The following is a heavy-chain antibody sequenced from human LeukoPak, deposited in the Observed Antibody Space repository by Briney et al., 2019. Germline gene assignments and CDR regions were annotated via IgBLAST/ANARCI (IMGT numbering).Heavy chain of an antibody. CDR2: INWNGGST. V-gene: IGHV3-20*04. CDR1: GFTFDDYG. CDR3: VRAYHPGGWFDP. J-gene: IGHJ5*02. Sequence: GGSLRLSCAASGFTFDDYGMSWVRQAPGKGLEWVSGINWNGGSTGYADSVKGRFAISRDNAKDSLYLQMNSLTAEDTAMYYCVRAYHPGGWFDPWGQGTLVTVSS. D-gene: IGHD2-21*01.